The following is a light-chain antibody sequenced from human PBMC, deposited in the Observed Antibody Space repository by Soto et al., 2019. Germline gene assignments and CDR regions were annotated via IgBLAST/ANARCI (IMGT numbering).Light chain of an antibody. CDR2: WAS. CDR1: QSVLSGSNNRNS. CDR3: EQYYSSPYT. Sequence: DIVMTQSPDSLAVSLGERATINSKSSQSVLSGSNNRNSLAWYQQRPGQSPKLLIYWASTRESGVPDRFSGSGSGTDFTLTISSLQAEDVAVYYCEQYYSSPYTFGQGTKLEIK. V-gene: IGKV4-1*01. J-gene: IGKJ2*01.